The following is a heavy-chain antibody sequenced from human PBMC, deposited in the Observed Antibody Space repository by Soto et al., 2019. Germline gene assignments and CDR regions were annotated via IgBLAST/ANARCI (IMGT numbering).Heavy chain of an antibody. CDR2: ISAYNGNT. V-gene: IGHV1-18*01. Sequence: ASVKVSCKASGYTFTSYGISWVRQAPGQGLEWMGWISAYNGNTNYAQKLQGRVTMTTDTSTSTAYMELRSLRSDDTAVYYCARAQAESSWYDPPYFDYWGQGTLVTVSS. J-gene: IGHJ4*02. D-gene: IGHD6-13*01. CDR3: ARAQAESSWYDPPYFDY. CDR1: GYTFTSYG.